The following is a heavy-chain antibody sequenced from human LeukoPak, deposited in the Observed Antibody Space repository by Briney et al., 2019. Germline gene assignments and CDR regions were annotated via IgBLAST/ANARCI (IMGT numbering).Heavy chain of an antibody. V-gene: IGHV1-69*13. J-gene: IGHJ6*02. Sequence: ASVKVSCKASGGTFSSYAISWVRQAPGQGLEWMGGIIPIFGTANYAQKFQGRVTITADESTSTAYMELSSLRSEDTAVYYCARVPRPGELFSTYYYYGMDVWGQGTTVTVS. D-gene: IGHD3-10*01. CDR1: GGTFSSYA. CDR3: ARVPRPGELFSTYYYYGMDV. CDR2: IIPIFGTA.